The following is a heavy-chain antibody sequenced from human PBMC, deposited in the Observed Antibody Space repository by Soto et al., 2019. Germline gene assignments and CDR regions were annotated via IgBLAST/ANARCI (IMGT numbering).Heavy chain of an antibody. CDR3: ARDLTGTTSGY. J-gene: IGHJ4*02. Sequence: ASVKVSCKASGGTFSSYTISWVRQAPGQRLKWMGWINAGNGNTKYSQKFQGRVTITRDTSASTAYMELSSLRSEDTAVYYCARDLTGTTSGYWGQGTLVTVSS. V-gene: IGHV1-3*01. CDR2: INAGNGNT. CDR1: GGTFSSYT. D-gene: IGHD1-20*01.